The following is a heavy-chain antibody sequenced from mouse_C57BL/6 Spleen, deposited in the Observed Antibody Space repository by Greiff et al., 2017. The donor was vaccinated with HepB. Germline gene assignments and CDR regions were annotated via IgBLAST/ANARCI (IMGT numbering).Heavy chain of an antibody. CDR1: GYTFTSYW. V-gene: IGHV1-50*01. J-gene: IGHJ3*01. CDR3: ARTGCNYAWFAY. CDR2: IDPSDSYT. Sequence: VQLQQPGAELVKPGASVKLSCKASGYTFTSYWMQWVKQRPGQGLEWIGEIDPSDSYTNYNQKFKGKATLTVDTSSSTAYMQLSSLTSEDSAVYYCARTGCNYAWFAYWGQGTLVTVSA. D-gene: IGHD2-1*01.